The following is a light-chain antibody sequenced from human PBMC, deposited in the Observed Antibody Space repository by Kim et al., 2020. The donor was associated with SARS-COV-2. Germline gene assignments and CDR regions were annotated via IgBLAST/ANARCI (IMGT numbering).Light chain of an antibody. J-gene: IGLJ2*01. CDR1: SSDVGAYNY. Sequence: GQSVTSSCTGTSSDVGAYNYVSWYQQHPGKAPKLMIYEVSKRPSGVPDRFSGSKSGNTASLTVSGLQAEDEADYYCTSYAGSNNVIFGGGTQLTVL. CDR2: EVS. CDR3: TSYAGSNNVI. V-gene: IGLV2-8*01.